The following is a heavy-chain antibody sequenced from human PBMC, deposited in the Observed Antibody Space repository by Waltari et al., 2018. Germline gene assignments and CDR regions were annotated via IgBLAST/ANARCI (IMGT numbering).Heavy chain of an antibody. Sequence: QLQLQESSPGLVKPSETLFLTCGVSVDRLSGDYSWGWIRQSPGKGLEWIGTVSRTGTLSYNRSLRGRVTISVDTSKNQVSLRLLSVTAADTAIYYCARQRRASDGFLTVSFDLWGQGTLVIVS. D-gene: IGHD3-9*01. CDR1: VDRLSGDYS. CDR2: VSRTGTL. V-gene: IGHV4-38-2*01. J-gene: IGHJ3*01. CDR3: ARQRRASDGFLTVSFDL.